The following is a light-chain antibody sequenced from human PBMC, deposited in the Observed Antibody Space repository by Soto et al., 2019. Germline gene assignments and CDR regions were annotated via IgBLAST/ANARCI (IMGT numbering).Light chain of an antibody. V-gene: IGLV2-11*01. J-gene: IGLJ3*02. Sequence: QSALTQPRSVSGSPGQSVTISCTGTSSDVGYYNYVSWYQHHPGKAPKLMIYDVSKRPSGVPDRFSGSKSGNTASLTISGLQAEDEADYYCCSYAGGSWVFGGGTKLTVL. CDR1: SSDVGYYNY. CDR3: CSYAGGSWV. CDR2: DVS.